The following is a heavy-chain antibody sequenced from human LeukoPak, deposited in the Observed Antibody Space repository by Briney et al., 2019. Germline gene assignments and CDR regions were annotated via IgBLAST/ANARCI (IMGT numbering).Heavy chain of an antibody. Sequence: GGSLRLSCAASGFTFSDYYMSWIRQAPGKGLEWVSYISSSGSTIYYADSVKGRFTISRDNAKNSLYLQMNSLRAEDTAVYYCARHINYYDIAFDYWGQGTLVTVSS. D-gene: IGHD3-22*01. J-gene: IGHJ4*02. V-gene: IGHV3-11*04. CDR2: ISSSGSTI. CDR1: GFTFSDYY. CDR3: ARHINYYDIAFDY.